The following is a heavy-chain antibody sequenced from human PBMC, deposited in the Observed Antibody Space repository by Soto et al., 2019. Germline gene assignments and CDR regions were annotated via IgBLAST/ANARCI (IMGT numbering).Heavy chain of an antibody. CDR1: GFTFSSYA. J-gene: IGHJ6*02. D-gene: IGHD6-19*01. CDR2: ISGSGGST. Sequence: GGSLRLSCAASGFTFSSYAMSWVRQAPVKGLEWVSAISGSGGSTYYADSVKVRFTISRDNSKNTLYLQMNSLRAEDTAVYYCAKRISSGWFPYYYYGMDVWGQGTTVTVS. CDR3: AKRISSGWFPYYYYGMDV. V-gene: IGHV3-23*01.